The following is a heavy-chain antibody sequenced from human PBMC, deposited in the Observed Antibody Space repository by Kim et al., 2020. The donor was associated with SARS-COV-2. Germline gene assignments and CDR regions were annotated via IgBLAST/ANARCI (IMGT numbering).Heavy chain of an antibody. J-gene: IGHJ4*02. Sequence: GGSLRLSCAASGFTVRGSYMNWVRQAPGKGLEWVALINNNDDTFYAQSVKGRFTVSRDTSKSLLYLQMTGLREDDTAFYYCVREGVASTGGFDGWGQGTL. CDR2: INNNDDT. D-gene: IGHD1-1*01. V-gene: IGHV3-66*01. CDR3: VREGVASTGGFDG. CDR1: GFTVRGSY.